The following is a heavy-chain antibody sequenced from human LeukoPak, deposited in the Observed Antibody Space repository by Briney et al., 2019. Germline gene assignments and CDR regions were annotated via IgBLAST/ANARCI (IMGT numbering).Heavy chain of an antibody. Sequence: PSETLSLTCTVSGGSIRSNYYWSWIRQPAGKGLEWIGRIYHSGSTKYNPSLKSRVTISVDTSKNQFSLKLSSVPAADTAVYYCARAPRMKGYGDRHFDYWGQGTLVTVSS. CDR2: IYHSGST. V-gene: IGHV4-61*10. CDR3: ARAPRMKGYGDRHFDY. CDR1: GGSIRSNYY. D-gene: IGHD4-17*01. J-gene: IGHJ4*02.